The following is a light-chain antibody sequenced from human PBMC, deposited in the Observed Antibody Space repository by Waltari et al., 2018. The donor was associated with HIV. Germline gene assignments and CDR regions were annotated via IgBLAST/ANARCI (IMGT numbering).Light chain of an antibody. CDR2: GGK. CDR3: QTCNGAPFA. CDR1: QGIRQY. J-gene: IGKJ4*01. Sequence: DIAMTQSPSSLSASLGDRVTITCRASQGIRQYLSWYHVRPGERPNVLVYGGKFLQPGGPSRFSASGSGTEFSLTISNLRPEDVGTYYWQTCNGAPFAFGGGTKVEVK. V-gene: IGKV1-27*01.